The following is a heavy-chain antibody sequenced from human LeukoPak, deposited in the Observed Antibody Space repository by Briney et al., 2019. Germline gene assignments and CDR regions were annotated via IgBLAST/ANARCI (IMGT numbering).Heavy chain of an antibody. D-gene: IGHD2-8*01. Sequence: PGGSLRLSCAASGFTFSSNTMNSVRQAPGKGLEWVSSISSSSSYIYHADSVKGRFTISRDNAKKSLYLQMNSLRAEDTAVYYCARGSRDCANGVCYAFDIWGQGTVVIVSS. CDR2: ISSSSSYI. J-gene: IGHJ3*02. V-gene: IGHV3-21*01. CDR3: ARGSRDCANGVCYAFDI. CDR1: GFTFSSNT.